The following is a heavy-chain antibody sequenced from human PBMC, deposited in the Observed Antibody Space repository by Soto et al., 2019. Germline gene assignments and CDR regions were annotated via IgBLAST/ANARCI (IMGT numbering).Heavy chain of an antibody. Sequence: QLQLQESGSGLVKPSQTLSLTCAVSGGSINSGGYSWSWIRQPPGKGLEWIGYIYHSGSTYYNPSLKSCVTISVDRCENPFSLKLSSVTAADTAGYYCARSPSPWGQGTLVTVFS. CDR2: IYHSGST. V-gene: IGHV4-30-2*01. J-gene: IGHJ5*02. CDR1: GGSINSGGYS. CDR3: ARSPSP.